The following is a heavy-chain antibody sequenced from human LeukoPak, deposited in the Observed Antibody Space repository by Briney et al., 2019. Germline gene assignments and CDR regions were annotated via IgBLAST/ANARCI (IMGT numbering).Heavy chain of an antibody. J-gene: IGHJ5*02. D-gene: IGHD6-13*01. CDR3: AKEGSSLYNWFDP. CDR1: GFAFSNYA. Sequence: GGSLRLSCAASGFAFSNYAMTWVRQAPGKGLEWVSVISGRGDGTHYADSVKGRFSISRDNSKNTMYLQMNSLRAEDTAVYYCAKEGSSLYNWFDPWGQGTLVTVSS. CDR2: ISGRGDGT. V-gene: IGHV3-23*01.